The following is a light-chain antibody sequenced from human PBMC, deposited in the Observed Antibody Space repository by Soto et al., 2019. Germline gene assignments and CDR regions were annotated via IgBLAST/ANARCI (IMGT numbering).Light chain of an antibody. Sequence: DIQMTQSPSSLSASVGDTVTITCRASQDIINDLAWYQQKPGKAPQRLIHAASSLQGGVPSRFSGSGSGTEFTLTIRSLQPEDFATYYCLQHNTYPLTFGGGTKVQIK. CDR3: LQHNTYPLT. J-gene: IGKJ4*01. V-gene: IGKV1-17*01. CDR1: QDIIND. CDR2: AAS.